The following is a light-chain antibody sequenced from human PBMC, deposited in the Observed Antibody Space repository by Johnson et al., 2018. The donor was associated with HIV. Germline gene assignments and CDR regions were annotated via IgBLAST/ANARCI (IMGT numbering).Light chain of an antibody. J-gene: IGLJ1*01. CDR3: ATWDSSLSAGGYFCV. V-gene: IGLV1-51*01. Sequence: QAVLTQPPSVSAAPGQKVTISCSGSSSNIGNNYVSWYQQLPGTAPKLLIYDNNKRPSGIPDRFSGSKSGTSATLGITGLQTGDEADYYCATWDSSLSAGGYFCVFGTGTKVTVL. CDR1: SSNIGNNY. CDR2: DNN.